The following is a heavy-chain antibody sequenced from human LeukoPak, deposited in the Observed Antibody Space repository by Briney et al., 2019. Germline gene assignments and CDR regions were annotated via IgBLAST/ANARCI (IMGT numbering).Heavy chain of an antibody. J-gene: IGHJ4*02. V-gene: IGHV1-69*13. D-gene: IGHD3-22*01. CDR1: GGTFSSYA. CDR3: ARGTSYYYDSSGYFRFDY. CDR2: IIPIFGTA. Sequence: ASVKVSCKASGGTFSSYAISWVRQAPGQGLEWMGGIIPIFGTANYAQKFQGRVTITADESTSTAYMELSSLRSEDTAVYYCARGTSYYYDSSGYFRFDYWGQGTLVTVSS.